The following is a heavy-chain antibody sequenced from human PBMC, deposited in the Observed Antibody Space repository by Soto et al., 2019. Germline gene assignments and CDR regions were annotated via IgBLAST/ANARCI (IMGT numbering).Heavy chain of an antibody. CDR3: ARKGGTTGTGYYYYMDV. Sequence: ASVKVSCKASGYTFTSYSIGWVLQAPGQGLEWMGWISAYNGNTNYAQKLQGRVTMTTDTSTSTAYMELRSLRSDDSAEYYCARKGGTTGTGYYYYMDVWGKGTTVTVSS. J-gene: IGHJ6*03. CDR1: GYTFTSYS. D-gene: IGHD1-1*01. V-gene: IGHV1-18*01. CDR2: ISAYNGNT.